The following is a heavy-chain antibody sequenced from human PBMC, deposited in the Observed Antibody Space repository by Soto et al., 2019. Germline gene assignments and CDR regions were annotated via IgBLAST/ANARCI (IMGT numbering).Heavy chain of an antibody. J-gene: IGHJ6*02. CDR3: AKDAITMVRGVISYYGMDV. Sequence: EVQLVESGGGLVQPGRSLRLSCAASGFTFDDYAMHWVRQAPGKGLEWVSGISWNSGSIGYADSVKGRFTISRDNAQNSLYLQMNSLRAEDTALYYGAKDAITMVRGVISYYGMDVWGQGTTVTVSS. V-gene: IGHV3-9*01. D-gene: IGHD3-10*01. CDR1: GFTFDDYA. CDR2: ISWNSGSI.